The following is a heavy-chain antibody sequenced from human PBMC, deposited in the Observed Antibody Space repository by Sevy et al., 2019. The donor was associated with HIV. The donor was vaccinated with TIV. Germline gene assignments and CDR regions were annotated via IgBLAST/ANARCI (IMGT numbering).Heavy chain of an antibody. V-gene: IGHV3-23*01. J-gene: IGHJ4*02. CDR3: AREGCTKPHDY. CDR2: FSFGCGKI. Sequence: GGSLRLSCAASGFTFSKYSMSWIRQTPGKGLEWVSTFSFGCGKINYADSVKGRFIISRDDSSNTFYLQMNSLRAEDTAIYYCAREGCTKPHDYWGQGTVVTVSS. CDR1: GFTFSKYS. D-gene: IGHD2-8*01.